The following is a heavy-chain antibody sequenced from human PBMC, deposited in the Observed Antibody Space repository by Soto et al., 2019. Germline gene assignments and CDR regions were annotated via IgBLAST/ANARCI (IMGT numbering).Heavy chain of an antibody. CDR3: AKGVPGIAVAGTGYFQH. CDR2: ISGSGDST. V-gene: IGHV3-23*01. J-gene: IGHJ1*01. CDR1: GFTFSSYA. Sequence: EVQLLESGGGLVQPGGSLRLSCAASGFTFSSYAMSWVRQAPGKGLEWVSGISGSGDSTYYADSVKGRFTISRDNSKNTLYLTTNSLRAEDTAVYYCAKGVPGIAVAGTGYFQHWGQGTLVTVSS. D-gene: IGHD6-19*01.